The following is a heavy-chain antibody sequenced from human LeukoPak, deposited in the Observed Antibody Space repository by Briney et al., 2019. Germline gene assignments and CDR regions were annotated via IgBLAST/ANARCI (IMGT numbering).Heavy chain of an antibody. CDR2: IYTGGGR. CDR1: GFPFSSHG. Sequence: PGGTLRLSCAGSGFPFSSHGMNWVRQAPGKELEWVSVIYTGGGRYYADSVRGRFTISRDTSKNMVFLQMNSLRVEDTAVYYCARGIDYWGRGTLVTVSS. J-gene: IGHJ4*02. V-gene: IGHV3-53*01. CDR3: ARGIDY.